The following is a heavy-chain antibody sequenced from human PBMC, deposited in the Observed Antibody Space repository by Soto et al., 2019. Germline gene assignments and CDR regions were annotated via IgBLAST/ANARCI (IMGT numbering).Heavy chain of an antibody. CDR1: GGTFSSYA. J-gene: IGHJ6*02. CDR3: AKNPENYYYGMDV. Sequence: QVQLVQAGAEVKKPGSSVKVSCKASGGTFSSYAISWVRQAPGQGLEWMGGIIPIFGTADYAQKFQGRVTITEDESTSTAYVELSSLRSEDTAVYYCAKNPENYYYGMDVWGQGTTVTVSS. CDR2: IIPIFGTA. V-gene: IGHV1-69*12.